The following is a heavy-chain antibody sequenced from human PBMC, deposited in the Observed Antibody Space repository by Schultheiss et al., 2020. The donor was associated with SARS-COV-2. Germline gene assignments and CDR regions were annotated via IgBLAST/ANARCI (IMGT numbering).Heavy chain of an antibody. CDR2: INHSGST. V-gene: IGHV4-34*01. CDR1: GGSFSGYY. J-gene: IGHJ4*02. Sequence: SETLSLTCAVYGGSFSGYYWSWIRQPPGKGLEWIGEINHSGSTNYNPSLKSRVTISVDTSKNQFSLKLSSVTAADTAVYYCAREHSGYSYGYGFDYWGQGTLVTVSS. CDR3: AREHSGYSYGYGFDY. D-gene: IGHD5-18*01.